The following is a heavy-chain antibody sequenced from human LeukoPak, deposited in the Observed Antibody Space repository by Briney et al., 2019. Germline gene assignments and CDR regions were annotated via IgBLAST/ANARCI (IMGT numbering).Heavy chain of an antibody. D-gene: IGHD4-17*01. V-gene: IGHV3-21*01. J-gene: IGHJ4*02. Sequence: PGGSLRLSCAASGFTFSSYSMNWVRQAPGKGLEWVSSISSSSSYIYYADSVKGRFTISRDNVKNSLYLQMNSLRAEDTAVYYCARAPTVTATFGYWGQGTLVTVSS. CDR1: GFTFSSYS. CDR3: ARAPTVTATFGY. CDR2: ISSSSSYI.